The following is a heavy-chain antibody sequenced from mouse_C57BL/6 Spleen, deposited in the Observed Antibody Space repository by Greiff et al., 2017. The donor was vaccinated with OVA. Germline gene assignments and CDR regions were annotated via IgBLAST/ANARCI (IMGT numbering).Heavy chain of an antibody. Sequence: EVMLVESGEGLVKPGGSLKLSCAASGFTFSSYAMSWVRQTPEKRLEWVAYISSCGDYIYYADTVKGRFTISRDNAKNTLYLQMSSLRSEDTAMYYCTRNYYVISSLDYWGQGTTLTVSS. CDR2: ISSCGDYI. CDR1: GFTFSSYA. V-gene: IGHV5-9-1*02. D-gene: IGHD1-1*01. J-gene: IGHJ2*01. CDR3: TRNYYVISSLDY.